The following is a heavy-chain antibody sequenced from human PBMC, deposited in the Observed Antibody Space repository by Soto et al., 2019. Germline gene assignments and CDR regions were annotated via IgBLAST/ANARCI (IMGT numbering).Heavy chain of an antibody. J-gene: IGHJ2*01. V-gene: IGHV4-39*01. Sequence: QLQLQESGPGLLKPSETLSLTCTVSGCSISTSRYYWGWIRQPPGKVLEWIASIFYSGTTYYNPSLKSRVTISVDTPKNPSALKLTSVAASGTAVYYGSRQVCSACWYFDLWGSGTLVTVSS. CDR2: IFYSGTT. CDR3: SRQVCSACWYFDL. CDR1: GCSISTSRYY. D-gene: IGHD3-10*02.